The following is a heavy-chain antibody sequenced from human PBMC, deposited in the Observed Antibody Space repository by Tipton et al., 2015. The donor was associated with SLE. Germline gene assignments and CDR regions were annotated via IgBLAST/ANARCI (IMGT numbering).Heavy chain of an antibody. CDR1: GYSISSGYY. Sequence: TLSLTCAVSGYSISSGYYWGWIRQPPGKGLEWIGSIYHSGSTYYNPSLKSRVTISVDTSKNQFSLKLSSVTAADTAVYYCARDNPSSGWYLVDYWGQGTLVTVSS. D-gene: IGHD6-19*01. V-gene: IGHV4-38-2*02. CDR2: IYHSGST. CDR3: ARDNPSSGWYLVDY. J-gene: IGHJ4*02.